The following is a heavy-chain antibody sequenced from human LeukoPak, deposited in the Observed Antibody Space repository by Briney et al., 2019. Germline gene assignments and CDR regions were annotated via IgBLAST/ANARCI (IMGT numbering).Heavy chain of an antibody. CDR3: ARGRRFLVQGVITRPISYYFDY. Sequence: PSETLSLTCAVYGGSFSGYYWSWIRQPPGKGLEWIGEINHSGSTNYNPSLKSRVTISVDTSKNQFSLKLSSVTAADTAVYYCARGRRFLVQGVITRPISYYFDYWGQGTLVTVSS. CDR2: INHSGST. CDR1: GGSFSGYY. D-gene: IGHD3-10*01. J-gene: IGHJ4*02. V-gene: IGHV4-34*01.